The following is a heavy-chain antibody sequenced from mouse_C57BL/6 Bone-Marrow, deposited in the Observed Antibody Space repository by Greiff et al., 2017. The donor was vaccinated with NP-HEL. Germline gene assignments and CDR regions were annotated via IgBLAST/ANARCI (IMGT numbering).Heavy chain of an antibody. J-gene: IGHJ3*01. V-gene: IGHV1-39*01. CDR2: INPNYGTT. D-gene: IGHD1-1*01. CDR3: ERDYYGSSYVAWFAY. CDR1: GYSFTDYN. Sequence: EVKLMESGPELVKPGASVKISCKASGYSFTDYNMNWVKQSNGKSLEWIGVINPNYGTTSYNQKFKGKATLTVDQSSSTAYMQLNSLTSEDSAVDYCERDYYGSSYVAWFAYWGQGTLVTVSA.